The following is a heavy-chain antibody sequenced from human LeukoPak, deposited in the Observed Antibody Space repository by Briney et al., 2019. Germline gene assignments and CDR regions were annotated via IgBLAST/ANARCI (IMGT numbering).Heavy chain of an antibody. CDR3: ARDLGPVHSGY. CDR1: GFTFSSYS. J-gene: IGHJ4*02. Sequence: GGSLRLSCAASGFTFSSYSMNWVRQAPGKGLEWVSYISSGSSSIHYADSVKGRFTISRDDAKNSLYLQMNSLRAEDTAVYYCARDLGPVHSGYSGQGTLVTVSS. V-gene: IGHV3-48*01. CDR2: ISSGSSSI. D-gene: IGHD3-10*01.